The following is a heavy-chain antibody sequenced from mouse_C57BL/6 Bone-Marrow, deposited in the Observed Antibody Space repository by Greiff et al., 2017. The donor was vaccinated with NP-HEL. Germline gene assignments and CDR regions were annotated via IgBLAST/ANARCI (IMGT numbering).Heavy chain of an antibody. D-gene: IGHD1-1*01. J-gene: IGHJ2*01. CDR2: IYPSDSET. V-gene: IGHV1-61*01. Sequence: QVQLQQPGAELVRPGSSVKLPCKASGYTFTSYWMDWVKQRPGQGLEWIGNIYPSDSETHYNQKFKDKATLTVDKSSSTAYMQLSSLTSEDSAVYYGARDITTVVAHFDYRGQGTTLTVSS. CDR1: GYTFTSYW. CDR3: ARDITTVVAHFDY.